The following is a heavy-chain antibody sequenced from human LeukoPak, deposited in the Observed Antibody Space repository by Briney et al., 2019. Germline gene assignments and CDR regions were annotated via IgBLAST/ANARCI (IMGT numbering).Heavy chain of an antibody. D-gene: IGHD5-18*01. CDR2: IIPIFGTA. CDR1: GYTFTSYG. Sequence: ASVKVSCKASGYTFTSYGISWVRQAPGQGLEWMGGIIPIFGTADYAQKFQGRVTITADESTGTAYMELSSLRSEDTAVYYCARVIRTRGYSYPFDYWGQGTLVTVSS. J-gene: IGHJ4*02. CDR3: ARVIRTRGYSYPFDY. V-gene: IGHV1-69*13.